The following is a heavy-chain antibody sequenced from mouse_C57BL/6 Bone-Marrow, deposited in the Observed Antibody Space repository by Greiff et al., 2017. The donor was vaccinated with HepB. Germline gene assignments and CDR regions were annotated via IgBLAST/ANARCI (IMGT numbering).Heavy chain of an antibody. CDR3: AAPYYYGSSHWYFDV. CDR1: GYTFTSYW. D-gene: IGHD1-1*01. CDR2: IDPSDSYT. Sequence: QVQLQQSGAELVMPGASVKLSCKASGYTFTSYWMHWVKQRPGQGLEWIGEIDPSDSYTNYNQKFKGKSTLTVDKSSSTAYMQLSSLTSEDSAVYYCAAPYYYGSSHWYFDVWGTGTTVTVSS. V-gene: IGHV1-69*01. J-gene: IGHJ1*03.